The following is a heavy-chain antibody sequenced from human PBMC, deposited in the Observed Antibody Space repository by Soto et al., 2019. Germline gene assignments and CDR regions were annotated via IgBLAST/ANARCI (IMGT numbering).Heavy chain of an antibody. J-gene: IGHJ5*02. V-gene: IGHV1-8*01. CDR2: MSPNSGNT. CDR1: GYSFSHYD. D-gene: IGHD1-20*01. CDR3: ARDNRYNWNDEGWFDP. Sequence: QVQLVQSGAEVKKPGASVKVSCKASGYSFSHYDINWLRQATGQGPEWMGWMSPNSGNTGYAQKFQGRVTMTRNTSINTAYMELSSLGSEDTAVYYCARDNRYNWNDEGWFDPWGQGTLVTVSS.